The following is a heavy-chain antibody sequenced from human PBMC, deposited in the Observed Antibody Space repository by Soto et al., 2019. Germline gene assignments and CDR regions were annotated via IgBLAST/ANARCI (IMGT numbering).Heavy chain of an antibody. CDR3: AKETYYYDSSSYSWPRDFDY. V-gene: IGHV3-30*18. D-gene: IGHD3-22*01. CDR2: ISFDGSNK. CDR1: GFTFSGHG. J-gene: IGHJ4*02. Sequence: GGSLRLSCAASGFTFSGHGMHWVRQAPGKGLEWVAVISFDGSNKYYADSVKGRFTISRDNSKNTLYLQMHSLRAEDTAVYYYAKETYYYDSSSYSWPRDFDYWGQGTLVTVSS.